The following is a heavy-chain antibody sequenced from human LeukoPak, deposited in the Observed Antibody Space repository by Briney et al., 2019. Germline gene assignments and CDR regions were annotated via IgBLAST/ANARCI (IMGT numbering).Heavy chain of an antibody. CDR1: GGTSSSCA. J-gene: IGHJ4*02. CDR2: IIPIFGTA. V-gene: IGHV1-69*05. D-gene: IGHD3-3*01. CDR3: ARGLLRFSWLDFDY. Sequence: SVKVSCKTSGGTSSSCAISWVRQAPGQGLEWMGGIIPIFGTANYAQKFQGRVTITTDESTSTAYMELSSLRSEDTAVYYCARGLLRFSWLDFDYWGQGTLVTVSS.